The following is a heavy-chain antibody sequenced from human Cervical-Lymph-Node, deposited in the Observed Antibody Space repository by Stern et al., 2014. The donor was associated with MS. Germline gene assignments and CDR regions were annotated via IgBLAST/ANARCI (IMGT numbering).Heavy chain of an antibody. V-gene: IGHV1-18*01. CDR2: TRAYNGKP. D-gene: IGHD2-15*01. J-gene: IGHJ3*02. Sequence: VHLVQSGAEVKKPGASVKVSCKAFGYTFPSYGISWVRQVLGPGIEWKGWTRAYNGKPNDDQNLPGRATITTDTSTSTAYMELRSLRSDDTAVYYCARGLLGSENAFDIWGQGTMVTVSS. CDR1: GYTFPSYG. CDR3: ARGLLGSENAFDI.